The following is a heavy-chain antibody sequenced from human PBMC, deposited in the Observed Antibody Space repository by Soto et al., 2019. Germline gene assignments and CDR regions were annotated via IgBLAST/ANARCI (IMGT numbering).Heavy chain of an antibody. Sequence: GSGPTLVNPTQTLTLTCTFSGFSLTTNKMSVSWIRQPPGKALEWLARIDWDDDKFYNTSLKTRLTISKDTSKNQVLLTMTNMDPVDAATYYCARIPKYSNGWYYFDYWGQGTLVTVSS. V-gene: IGHV2-70*17. CDR1: GFSLTTNKMS. CDR3: ARIPKYSNGWYYFDY. D-gene: IGHD6-19*01. CDR2: IDWDDDK. J-gene: IGHJ4*02.